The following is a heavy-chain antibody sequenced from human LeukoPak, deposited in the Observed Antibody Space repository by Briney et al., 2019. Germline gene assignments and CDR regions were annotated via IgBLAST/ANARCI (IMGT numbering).Heavy chain of an antibody. J-gene: IGHJ4*02. CDR2: IYYSGST. Sequence: SETLSPTCTVSGGSISSSSYYWGWIRQPPGKGLEWIGSIYYSGSTYYSPSLKSRVTIPVDTSKSQFSLKLSSVTAADTAVYYCARQAWNYFDYWGQGTLVTVSS. V-gene: IGHV4-39*01. CDR1: GGSISSSSYY. CDR3: ARQAWNYFDY. D-gene: IGHD1-1*01.